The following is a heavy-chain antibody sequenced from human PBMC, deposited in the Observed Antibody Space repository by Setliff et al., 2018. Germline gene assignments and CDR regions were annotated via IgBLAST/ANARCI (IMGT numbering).Heavy chain of an antibody. V-gene: IGHV1-69*13. D-gene: IGHD3-3*01. J-gene: IGHJ4*02. Sequence: SVKVSCKASGGTFSSYAISWVRQAPGQGLEWMGGIIPIFGTANYAQKFQGRVTITADESTSTAYMELSTLRSEVTAVYYCARSDYNFWSGYLLPYYFDYWGQGTLVTVSS. CDR3: ARSDYNFWSGYLLPYYFDY. CDR1: GGTFSSYA. CDR2: IIPIFGTA.